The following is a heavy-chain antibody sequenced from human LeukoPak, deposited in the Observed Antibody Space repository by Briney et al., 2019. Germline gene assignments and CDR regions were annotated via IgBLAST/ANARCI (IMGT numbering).Heavy chain of an antibody. CDR3: ARDPTYYDILTGYPYY. Sequence: GGSLRLSRAASGFTFSSYSMNWVRQAPGKGLEWVSSISSSSSYIYYADSVKGRFTISRDNSKNTLYLQMNSLRAEDTAVYYCARDPTYYDILTGYPYYWGQGTLVTVSS. CDR1: GFTFSSYS. J-gene: IGHJ4*02. V-gene: IGHV3-21*01. CDR2: ISSSSSYI. D-gene: IGHD3-9*01.